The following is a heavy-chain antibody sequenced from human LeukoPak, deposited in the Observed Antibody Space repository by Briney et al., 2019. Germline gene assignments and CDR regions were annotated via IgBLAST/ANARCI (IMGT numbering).Heavy chain of an antibody. CDR3: ARDDYYYENSGPGD. D-gene: IGHD3-22*01. J-gene: IGHJ4*02. V-gene: IGHV1-2*02. CDR1: GYTFTAYY. CDR2: INPNSGGT. Sequence: GASVKVSCKASGYTFTAYYMHWVRQAPGQGLEWMGWINPNSGGTNYAQKFQGRVTMTRDTSISTAYMELSSLISDDTAVYYCARDDYYYENSGPGDWGQGTLVIVSS.